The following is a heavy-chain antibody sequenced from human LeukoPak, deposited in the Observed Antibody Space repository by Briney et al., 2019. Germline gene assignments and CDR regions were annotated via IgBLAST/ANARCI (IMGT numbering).Heavy chain of an antibody. CDR3: AKDGISGSHDY. J-gene: IGHJ4*02. CDR1: GFTFSNYA. Sequence: PGGSLRLSCTASGFTFSNYAMHWVRQAPGKGLVWVSRINSDGSSTNYADSVKGRFTISRDNAKNTLYLQMNSLRAEDTAVYYCAKDGISGSHDYWGQGTLVTVSS. V-gene: IGHV3-74*01. CDR2: INSDGSST. D-gene: IGHD1-26*01.